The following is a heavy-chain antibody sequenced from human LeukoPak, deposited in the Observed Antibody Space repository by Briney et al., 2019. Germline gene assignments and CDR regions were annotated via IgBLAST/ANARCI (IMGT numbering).Heavy chain of an antibody. CDR2: ISWNSVSI. V-gene: IGHV3-9*01. Sequence: GGSLRLSCAASGFTLDDYVMHWVRLAPGKGLEWVSGISWNSVSIGYADSVRGRFTISRDNAKNSLYLQMSSLRAEDTALYYCAKDIGTGGTGWYFDLWGRGTLVTVSS. J-gene: IGHJ2*01. CDR3: AKDIGTGGTGWYFDL. D-gene: IGHD6-13*01. CDR1: GFTLDDYV.